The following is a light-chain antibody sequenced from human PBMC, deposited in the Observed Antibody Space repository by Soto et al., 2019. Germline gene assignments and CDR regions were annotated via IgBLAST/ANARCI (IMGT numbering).Light chain of an antibody. V-gene: IGKV2-30*01. CDR1: QSLAYSDGNTY. CDR3: MQGTHWPPYT. Sequence: DVVMTQSPLSLPVTLGQPASISCRSSQSLAYSDGNTYLNWFQQRPGQSPRRLIYKVSNRDSGVPDRFSGRGSGTEFTLTISRVEAEDVGVYYCMQGTHWPPYTFGQGTKLEIK. CDR2: KVS. J-gene: IGKJ2*01.